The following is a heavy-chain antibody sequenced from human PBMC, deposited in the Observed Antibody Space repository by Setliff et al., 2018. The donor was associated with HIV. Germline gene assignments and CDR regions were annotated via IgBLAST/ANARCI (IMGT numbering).Heavy chain of an antibody. CDR3: ARGVKGIATTGKYYFDY. Sequence: ASVKVSCKTSGYAFSDYSIHWVRQAPGQGLEWVGRINPDSRGTNYAQTFQGRVTMTRDTSANTAYMELSRLRSDDTAVFYCARGVKGIATTGKYYFDYWGQGTQVTVSS. D-gene: IGHD6-13*01. CDR2: INPDSRGT. J-gene: IGHJ4*02. V-gene: IGHV1-2*06. CDR1: GYAFSDYS.